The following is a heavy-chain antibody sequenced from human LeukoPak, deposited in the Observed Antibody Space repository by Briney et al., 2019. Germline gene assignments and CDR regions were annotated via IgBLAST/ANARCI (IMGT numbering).Heavy chain of an antibody. Sequence: SETLSLTCTVSGGSISSYYWSWIRHPPGQGLEWNGYSYYSGSTNYNPSLKSRVTISVDTSKNQFSLKLSSVTAADTAVYYCARVGPWVNPDYYYYYMDVWGKGTTVTVSS. CDR3: ARVGPWVNPDYYYYYMDV. CDR2: SYYSGST. J-gene: IGHJ6*03. V-gene: IGHV4-59*01. CDR1: GGSISSYY. D-gene: IGHD1-14*01.